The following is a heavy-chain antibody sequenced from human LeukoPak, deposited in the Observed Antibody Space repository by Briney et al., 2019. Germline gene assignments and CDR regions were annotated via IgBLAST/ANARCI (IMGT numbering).Heavy chain of an antibody. CDR2: IYYSGST. V-gene: IGHV4-39*07. J-gene: IGHJ4*02. Sequence: SETLSLTCTVSGGSLSSSSYYWGWIRQPPGKGLEWIGSIYYSGSTYYNPSLKSRVTISVDTSKNQFSLKLSSVTAADTAVYYCARGDYYDSSGYYYPFDYWGQGTLVTVSS. CDR1: GGSLSSSSYY. D-gene: IGHD3-22*01. CDR3: ARGDYYDSSGYYYPFDY.